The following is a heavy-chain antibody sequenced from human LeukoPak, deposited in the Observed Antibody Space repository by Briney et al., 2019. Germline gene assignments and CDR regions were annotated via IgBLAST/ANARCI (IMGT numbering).Heavy chain of an antibody. CDR1: GFTFSLYG. Sequence: PGGSLRLSCAASGFTFSLYGMQWVRQAPGKGLQWVAFIRYDASNEYYVDSVKGRFTISRDNSENTLYLQMNSLRTEDTAVYYCARFDYWSGFYPLDHWGQGTLVTVPS. J-gene: IGHJ4*02. V-gene: IGHV3-30*02. CDR3: ARFDYWSGFYPLDH. D-gene: IGHD3-3*01. CDR2: IRYDASNE.